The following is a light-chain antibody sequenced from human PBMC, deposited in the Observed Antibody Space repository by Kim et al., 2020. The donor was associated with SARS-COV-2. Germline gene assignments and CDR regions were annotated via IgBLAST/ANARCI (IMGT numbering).Light chain of an antibody. CDR2: DAS. V-gene: IGKV3-11*01. CDR3: QQRTNWLRT. Sequence: LSPGKGAPPPGGASQSVVTSLAWYQQKPGEAPRLLIYDASNRATGIPARFSGSGSGTDFTLTISSLEPEDFAVYYCQQRTNWLRTFGQGTKVDIK. J-gene: IGKJ1*01. CDR1: QSVVTS.